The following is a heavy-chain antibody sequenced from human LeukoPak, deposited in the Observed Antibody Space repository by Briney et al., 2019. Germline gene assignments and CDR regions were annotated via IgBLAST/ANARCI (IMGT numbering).Heavy chain of an antibody. CDR2: ISSSGSTI. V-gene: IGHV3-48*03. D-gene: IGHD3-10*01. CDR3: SRPYYYASGSSYFDY. J-gene: IGHJ4*02. CDR1: GFTFSSYD. Sequence: GGSLRLSCAASGFTFSSYDMNWIRQAPGKGLEWVSYISSSGSTIYYADSVKGRFTISRDNAKNSPYLQMNSLRAEDTAVYYCSRPYYYASGSSYFDYWGQGTLVTVSS.